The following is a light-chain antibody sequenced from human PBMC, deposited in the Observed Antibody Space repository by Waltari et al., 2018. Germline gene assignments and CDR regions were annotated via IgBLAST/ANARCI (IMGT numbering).Light chain of an antibody. CDR2: EVS. J-gene: IGLJ1*01. V-gene: IGLV2-14*01. CDR3: SSYTTSSAPGV. Sequence: QSALTQPASVSGSPGQPLTIPCSGTDSDVGAHDVVPWYQQHPGKAPHLIIYEVSNRPSGISNRFSASKSGNTASLTISGLQAEDEADYYCSSYTTSSAPGVFGTGTRVTVL. CDR1: DSDVGAHDV.